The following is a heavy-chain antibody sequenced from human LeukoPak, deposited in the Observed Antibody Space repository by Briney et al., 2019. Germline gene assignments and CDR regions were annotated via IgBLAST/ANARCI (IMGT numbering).Heavy chain of an antibody. D-gene: IGHD3-9*01. V-gene: IGHV4-59*01. CDR2: IYYSGST. CDR3: AGFPFDWLLNY. Sequence: SETLSLTCTVSGGSISSYYWSWIRQPPGKGLEWIGYIYYSGSTNYNPSLKSRVTISVDTSKNQFSLKVSSVTAADTAVYHCAGFPFDWLLNYWGQGTLVTVSS. CDR1: GGSISSYY. J-gene: IGHJ4*02.